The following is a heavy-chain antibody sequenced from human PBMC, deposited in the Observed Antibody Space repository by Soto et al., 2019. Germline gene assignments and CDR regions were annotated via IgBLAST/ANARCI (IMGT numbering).Heavy chain of an antibody. CDR1: CYSISSGGYS. V-gene: IGHV4-30-2*01. CDR2: IYHSGST. CDR3: ARVPDR. Sequence: SDTLSLTCAVSCYSISSGGYSWSLIRQPPGKGLEWIGYIYHSGSTYYNPSLKSRVTISVDRSKNQFSLKLSSVTTADTAVYYCARVPDRWGQGTLVTVS. J-gene: IGHJ5*02. D-gene: IGHD2-2*01.